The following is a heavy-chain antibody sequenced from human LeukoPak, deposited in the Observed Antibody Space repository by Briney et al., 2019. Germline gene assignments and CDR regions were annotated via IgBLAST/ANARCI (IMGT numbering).Heavy chain of an antibody. D-gene: IGHD2/OR15-2a*01. CDR3: ARSQYFFHYYGMDV. V-gene: IGHV3-53*01. J-gene: IGHJ6*02. CDR1: GFTVSSNY. CDR2: IYSGGST. Sequence: PGGSLRLSCAASGFTVSSNYMSWVRQAPGKGLEWVSVIYSGGSTYYADSVKGRFTISRDNSKNTLYLQMNSLRAEDTAVYYCARSQYFFHYYGMDVWGQGTTVTVSS.